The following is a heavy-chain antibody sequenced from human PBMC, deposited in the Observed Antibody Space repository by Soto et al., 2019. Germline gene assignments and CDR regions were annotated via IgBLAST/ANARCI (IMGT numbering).Heavy chain of an antibody. D-gene: IGHD4-17*01. V-gene: IGHV5-10-1*01. CDR1: GYSFTSYW. Sequence: GESLKISCKGSGYSFTSYWISWVRQMPGKGLEWMGRIDPSDSYTNYSPSFQGHVTISADKSISTAYLQWSSLKASDTAMYYCAILPTVTYYYYGMDVWGQGTKLTVSS. J-gene: IGHJ6*02. CDR2: IDPSDSYT. CDR3: AILPTVTYYYYGMDV.